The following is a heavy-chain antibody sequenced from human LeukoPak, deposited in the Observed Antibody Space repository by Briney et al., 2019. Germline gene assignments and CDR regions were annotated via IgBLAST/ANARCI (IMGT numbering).Heavy chain of an antibody. D-gene: IGHD1-14*01. Sequence: PSETLSLTRAVSGGSISSSNWWSWVRQPPGKGLEWIGEIYHSGSTNYNPSLKSRVTISVDKSKNQFSLKLSSVTAADTAVYYCARADDIGTYYFDYWGQGTLVTVSS. V-gene: IGHV4-4*02. CDR2: IYHSGST. J-gene: IGHJ4*02. CDR1: GGSISSSNW. CDR3: ARADDIGTYYFDY.